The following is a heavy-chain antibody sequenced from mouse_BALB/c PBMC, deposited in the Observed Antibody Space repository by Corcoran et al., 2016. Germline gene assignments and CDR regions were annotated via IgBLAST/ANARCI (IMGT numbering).Heavy chain of an antibody. Sequence: EVQLQQSGAELVKPGASVKLSCTASGFNIKDTYMHWVKQRPEQGLEWIGRIDPANGNTKYDPRFQGKATITADTSSNTAYLQLSSLTSEDTAVYYCARATATTCWGQGTTLTVSP. CDR3: ARATATTC. CDR2: IDPANGNT. D-gene: IGHD1-2*01. J-gene: IGHJ2*01. CDR1: GFNIKDTY. V-gene: IGHV14-3*02.